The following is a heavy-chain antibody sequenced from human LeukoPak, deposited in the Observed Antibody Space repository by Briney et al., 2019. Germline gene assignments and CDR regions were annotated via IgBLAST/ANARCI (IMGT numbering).Heavy chain of an antibody. V-gene: IGHV3-21*01. CDR1: GFTFSAYS. CDR2: ISSSSRYI. CDR3: ARGVAVAES. D-gene: IGHD2-15*01. J-gene: IGHJ4*02. Sequence: PGGSLRLSCAVSGFTFSAYSMNWVRQAPGKGLEWLSSISSSSRYINYADSVKGRLTISRDNAKNSLYLQMNSLRAEDTAVYYCARGVAVAESWGQGTLVTVSS.